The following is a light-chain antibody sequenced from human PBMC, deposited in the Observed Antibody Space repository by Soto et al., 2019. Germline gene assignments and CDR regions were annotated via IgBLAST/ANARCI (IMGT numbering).Light chain of an antibody. CDR1: QSISTY. Sequence: DIQMTQSPSSLSASVGDRVTITCRASQSISTYLNWYQQKPGKAPKVLIYAASSLQSGVPSRFSGTGSGTDFILTISSLQPEDFATYYCQQSYSNPLTFGQGTKLEIK. CDR2: AAS. J-gene: IGKJ2*01. V-gene: IGKV1-39*01. CDR3: QQSYSNPLT.